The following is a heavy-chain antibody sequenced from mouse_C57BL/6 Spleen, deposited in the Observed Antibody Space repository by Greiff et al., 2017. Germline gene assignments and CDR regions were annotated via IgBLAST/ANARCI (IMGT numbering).Heavy chain of an antibody. CDR1: GFTFSDYG. CDR2: IISGSSTI. Sequence: EVQLVESGGGLVKPGGSLKLSCAASGFTFSDYGMHWVRQAPEKGLEWVAYIISGSSTIYYADTVKGRFTISRDNAKNTLFLQMTSLRSEDTAMYYCARGDYGNYDAMDYWGQGTSVTVSS. D-gene: IGHD2-1*01. J-gene: IGHJ4*01. CDR3: ARGDYGNYDAMDY. V-gene: IGHV5-17*01.